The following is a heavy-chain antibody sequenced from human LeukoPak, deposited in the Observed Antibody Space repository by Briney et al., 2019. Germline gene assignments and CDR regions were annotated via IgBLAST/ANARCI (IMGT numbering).Heavy chain of an antibody. V-gene: IGHV3-74*01. CDR1: EFTFSSYW. Sequence: GGSLRLSCEASEFTFSSYWMHWVRQAPGKGLVWVSRINSDGRTTIYADSVKGRFTISRDNARNTLYLQMNSLRAEDTAVYYCAREGYYDSSGYSIRFSYWGQGTLVTVSS. CDR3: AREGYYDSSGYSIRFSY. D-gene: IGHD3-22*01. J-gene: IGHJ4*02. CDR2: INSDGRTT.